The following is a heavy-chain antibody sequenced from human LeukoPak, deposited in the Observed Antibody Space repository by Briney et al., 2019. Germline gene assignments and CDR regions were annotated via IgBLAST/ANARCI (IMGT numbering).Heavy chain of an antibody. Sequence: SETLSLTCTVSGGSISSGGYYWSWTRQHPGKGLEWIGYIYYSGSTYYNPSLKSRVTISVDTSKNQFSLKLSSVTAADTAVYYCARYDGSGFDYWGQGTLVTVSS. CDR1: GGSISSGGYY. V-gene: IGHV4-31*03. D-gene: IGHD3-22*01. CDR2: IYYSGST. J-gene: IGHJ4*02. CDR3: ARYDGSGFDY.